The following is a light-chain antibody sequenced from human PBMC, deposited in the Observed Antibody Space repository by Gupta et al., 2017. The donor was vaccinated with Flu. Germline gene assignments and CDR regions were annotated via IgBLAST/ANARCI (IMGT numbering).Light chain of an antibody. CDR2: LGS. CDR3: RQALQTPLT. CDR1: QSRLQMTGQNY. V-gene: IGKV2-28*01. J-gene: IGKJ4*01. Sequence: VTPGEPASISCRSSQSRLQMTGQNYLDWYVQKQGQSQQLLIYLGSTRAYGVPDRISGSGAGTDFTLKINRVEAEDVGVYFCRQALQTPLTFGRGTKVEIK.